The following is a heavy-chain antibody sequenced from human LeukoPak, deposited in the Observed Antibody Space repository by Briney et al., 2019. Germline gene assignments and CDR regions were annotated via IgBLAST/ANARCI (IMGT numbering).Heavy chain of an antibody. J-gene: IGHJ6*03. CDR1: GGSMSPYY. Sequence: SETLSLTCTVSGGSMSPYYWTWIRQPPGKGLEWIGYMYYSGSTNYNPSLKSRVTMSVDTSKNQFSLKVSSVTAADTAVYYCARHSPDYYDSSGYRYYYYYMDVWGKGTTVTVSS. CDR2: MYYSGST. V-gene: IGHV4-59*08. CDR3: ARHSPDYYDSSGYRYYYYYMDV. D-gene: IGHD3-22*01.